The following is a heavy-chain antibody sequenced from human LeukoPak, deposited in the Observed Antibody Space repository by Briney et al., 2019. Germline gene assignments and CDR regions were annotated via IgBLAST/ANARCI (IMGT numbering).Heavy chain of an antibody. D-gene: IGHD5-18*01. V-gene: IGHV1-2*06. CDR3: ATTTAMALNYYYYYMDV. J-gene: IGHJ6*03. CDR1: GYTFTGYY. Sequence: ASVKVSCKASGYTFTGYYMHWVRQAPGQGLEWMGRINPNSGGTNYAQKFQGRVTMTRDTSISTAYMELSRLRSDDTAVYYCATTTAMALNYYYYYMDVWGKRTTVTVSS. CDR2: INPNSGGT.